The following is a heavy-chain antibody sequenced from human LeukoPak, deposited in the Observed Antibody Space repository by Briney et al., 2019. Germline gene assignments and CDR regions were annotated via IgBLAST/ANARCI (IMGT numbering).Heavy chain of an antibody. J-gene: IGHJ4*02. CDR2: INPNSGGT. D-gene: IGHD3-22*01. CDR1: GYTFTGYY. Sequence: ASVKVPCKASGYTFTGYYMHWVRQAPGQGLEWMGRINPNSGGTNYAQKFQGRVTMTRDTSISTAYMELSRLRSDDTAVYYCARDPFDDSSGYPTHWGQGTLVTVSS. V-gene: IGHV1-2*06. CDR3: ARDPFDDSSGYPTH.